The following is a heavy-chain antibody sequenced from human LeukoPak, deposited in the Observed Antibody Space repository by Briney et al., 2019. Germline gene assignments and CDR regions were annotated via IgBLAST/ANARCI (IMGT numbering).Heavy chain of an antibody. V-gene: IGHV1-8*01. J-gene: IGHJ4*02. CDR2: MNPNSGNT. CDR3: ATQTLVGFDY. CDR1: GYTFTSYD. Sequence: ASVKVSCKASGYTFTSYDINWVRQATGQGLEWMGWMNPNSGNTGYAQKFQGRVTMTEDTSTDTAYMELSSLRSEDTAVYYCATQTLVGFDYWGQGTLVTVSS. D-gene: IGHD6-6*01.